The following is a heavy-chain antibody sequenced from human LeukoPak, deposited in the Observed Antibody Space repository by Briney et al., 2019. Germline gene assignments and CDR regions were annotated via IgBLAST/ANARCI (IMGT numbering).Heavy chain of an antibody. CDR1: GFSFSSYS. D-gene: IGHD5-12*01. CDR3: ARGPSGYHNT. Sequence: GGSLRLSCAASGFSFSSYSMNWVRQAPGKGLEWVSSISSSSSYIYYADSVKGRFTISRDNSKNTLYLQMNSLRAEDTAVYYCARGPSGYHNTGGQGTLVTVSS. V-gene: IGHV3-21*01. CDR2: ISSSSSYI. J-gene: IGHJ4*02.